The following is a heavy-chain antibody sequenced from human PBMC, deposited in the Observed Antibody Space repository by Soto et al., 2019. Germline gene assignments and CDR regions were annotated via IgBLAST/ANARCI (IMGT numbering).Heavy chain of an antibody. CDR2: ISAYNGNT. CDR1: GYTFTSYG. D-gene: IGHD6-19*01. J-gene: IGHJ6*02. CDR3: ARDRSGWYYYYYYGMDV. Sequence: QVQLVQSGAEVKKPGASVKVSCKASGYTFTSYGISWVRQAPGQGLEWMGWISAYNGNTNYAQKLQGRVTMTTDTSXSXXYMELRSLRSDDTAVYYCARDRSGWYYYYYYGMDVWGQGTTVTVSS. V-gene: IGHV1-18*01.